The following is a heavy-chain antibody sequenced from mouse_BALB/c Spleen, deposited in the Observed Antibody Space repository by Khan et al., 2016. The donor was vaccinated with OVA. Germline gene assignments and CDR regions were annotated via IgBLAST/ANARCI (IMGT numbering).Heavy chain of an antibody. CDR3: TRRAYYYDSEGFAY. CDR2: VSTGGTYT. V-gene: IGHV5-6*01. CDR1: GFTFSTYG. Sequence: EVELVESGGDLVKPGGSLKLSCAASGFTFSTYGMSWVRQTPDRRLEWVATVSTGGTYTYYLDSVKGRFTISRDNAKNTLYLQMSSLKSEDTAMFYCTRRAYYYDSEGFAYWGQGTLVTVSA. J-gene: IGHJ3*01. D-gene: IGHD1-1*01.